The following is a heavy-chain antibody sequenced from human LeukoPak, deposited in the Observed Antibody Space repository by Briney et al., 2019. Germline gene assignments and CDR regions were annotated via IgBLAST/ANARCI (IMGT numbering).Heavy chain of an antibody. CDR2: MYTSGST. Sequence: SETLSLTCTVSGGSISSGSYYWSWIRQPAGKGLEWIGRMYTSGSTNYNPSLKSRVTISVDTSKNQFSLKLSSVTAADTAVYYCARERQNYYGSGVYYYYMDVWGKGTTVTVSS. CDR3: ARERQNYYGSGVYYYYMDV. D-gene: IGHD3-10*01. CDR1: GGSISSGSYY. J-gene: IGHJ6*03. V-gene: IGHV4-61*02.